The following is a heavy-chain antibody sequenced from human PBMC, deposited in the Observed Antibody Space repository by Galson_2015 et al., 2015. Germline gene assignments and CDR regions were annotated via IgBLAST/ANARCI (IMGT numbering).Heavy chain of an antibody. V-gene: IGHV3-23*01. CDR2: ISGSGGST. CDR1: GFTFSSYA. CDR3: AKKDDFWSGYLDY. Sequence: SLRLSCAASGFTFSSYAMSWVRQAPGKGLEWVSAISGSGGSTYYADSVKGRFTISRDNSKNTLYLQMNSLRAEDTAVYYCAKKDDFWSGYLDYWGQGTLVTVSS. J-gene: IGHJ4*02. D-gene: IGHD3-3*01.